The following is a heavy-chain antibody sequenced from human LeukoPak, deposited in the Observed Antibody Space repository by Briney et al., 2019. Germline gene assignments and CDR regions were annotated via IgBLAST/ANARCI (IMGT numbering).Heavy chain of an antibody. J-gene: IGHJ4*02. CDR3: ARDQVFDY. CDR2: IYSGGST. Sequence: HAGGSLRLSCAASGFTFSSYSMNWVRQAPGKGLEWVSVIYSGGSTYYADSVKVRFIISRDNSKNTLYLQMNSLRAEDTAVYYCARDQVFDYWGQGTLVTVSS. V-gene: IGHV3-66*01. CDR1: GFTFSSYS.